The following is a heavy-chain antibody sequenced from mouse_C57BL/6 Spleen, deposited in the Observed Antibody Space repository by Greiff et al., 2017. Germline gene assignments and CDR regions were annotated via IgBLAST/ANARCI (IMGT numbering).Heavy chain of an antibody. CDR3: ARHETVDWYFDV. CDR2: ISSGGSYT. Sequence: EVKLMESGGDLVKPGGSLKLSCAASGFTFSSYGMSWVRQTPDKRLEWVATISSGGSYTYYPDSVKGRFTISRDNAKNTLYLQMSSLKSEDTAMYYCARHETVDWYFDVWGTGTTVTVSS. CDR1: GFTFSSYG. V-gene: IGHV5-6*01. J-gene: IGHJ1*03.